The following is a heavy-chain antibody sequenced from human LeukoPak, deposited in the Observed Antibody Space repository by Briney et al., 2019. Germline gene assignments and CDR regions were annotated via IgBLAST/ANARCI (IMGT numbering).Heavy chain of an antibody. V-gene: IGHV1-18*01. J-gene: IGHJ5*02. D-gene: IGHD2-15*01. CDR3: ARQGYCSGGSCYSAWFDP. CDR2: ISAYNGNT. Sequence: EASVKVSCKASGGTFSSYAISWVRQAPGQGLEWMGWISAYNGNTNYAQKLQGRVTMTTDTSTSTAYMELRSLRSDDTAVYYCARQGYCSGGSCYSAWFDPWGQGTLVTVSS. CDR1: GGTFSSYA.